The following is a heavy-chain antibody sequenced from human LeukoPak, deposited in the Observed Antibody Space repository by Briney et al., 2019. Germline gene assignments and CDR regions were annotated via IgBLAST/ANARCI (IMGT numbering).Heavy chain of an antibody. CDR3: ARDLSGYYPSY. J-gene: IGHJ4*02. CDR2: ISVYNGNT. V-gene: IGHV1-18*01. D-gene: IGHD3-22*01. CDR1: GYAFTNYA. Sequence: ASVKVSCKASGYAFTNYAISWVRQAPGQGLEWMGWISVYNGNTNYAQKLQGRVTMTADTSTTTAYMELRSLRSDDTAVYYCARDLSGYYPSYWGQGTLVTVSS.